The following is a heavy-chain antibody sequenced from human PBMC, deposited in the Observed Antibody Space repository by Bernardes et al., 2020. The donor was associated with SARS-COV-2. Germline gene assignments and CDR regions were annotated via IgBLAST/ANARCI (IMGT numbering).Heavy chain of an antibody. CDR3: VGDRYDGSFDY. D-gene: IGHD5-12*01. CDR2: ISATNGNT. V-gene: IGHV1-18*04. J-gene: IGHJ4*02. Sequence: ASVKVSCMASGYTRLSHGFTWVRQAPGQGLEWMGWISATNGNTNYAQRYQGRVTMTTDTSTTTAYMELRSLRADDTAVYYCVGDRYDGSFDYWGQGTLVTVSP. CDR1: GYTRLSHG.